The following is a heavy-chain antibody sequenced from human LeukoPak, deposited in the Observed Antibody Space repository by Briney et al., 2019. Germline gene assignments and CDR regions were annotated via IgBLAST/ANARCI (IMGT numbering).Heavy chain of an antibody. V-gene: IGHV1-2*02. Sequence: SVKVSCMASGYTFTGYYMHWVRQAPGQGLEWMDWIKPNTGGTNYAQKLQGRVTMTRDTTISTAYMELSRLTSHDTAVHYCARSLIGWYVWFDPWGQGTLVTVSS. CDR2: IKPNTGGT. CDR1: GYTFTGYY. J-gene: IGHJ5*02. D-gene: IGHD6-19*01. CDR3: ARSLIGWYVWFDP.